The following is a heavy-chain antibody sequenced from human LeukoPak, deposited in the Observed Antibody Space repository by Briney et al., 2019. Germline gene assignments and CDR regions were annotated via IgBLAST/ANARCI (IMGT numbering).Heavy chain of an antibody. CDR2: MNPNSGNT. J-gene: IGHJ4*02. CDR1: GYTFTSYD. V-gene: IGHV1-8*03. Sequence: ASVKVSCKASGYTFTSYDINWVRQATGQGLEWMGWMNPNSGNTGYAQKFQGRVTITRNTSISTAYMELSSLRSEDTAVYYCARGRVAEAGDSYDYWGQGTLVTVSS. D-gene: IGHD6-13*01. CDR3: ARGRVAEAGDSYDY.